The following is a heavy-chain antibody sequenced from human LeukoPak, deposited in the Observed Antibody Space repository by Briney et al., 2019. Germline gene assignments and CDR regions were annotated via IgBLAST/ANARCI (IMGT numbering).Heavy chain of an antibody. Sequence: GGSLRLSCAASGFTFSSYAMHWVRQAPGKGLEWVAVISYGGSNKYYADSVKGRFTISRDNSKNTLYLQMNSLRAEDTAVYYCATRDSSGYGWGQGTMVTVSS. CDR3: ATRDSSGYG. D-gene: IGHD3-22*01. CDR1: GFTFSSYA. CDR2: ISYGGSNK. J-gene: IGHJ3*01. V-gene: IGHV3-30-3*01.